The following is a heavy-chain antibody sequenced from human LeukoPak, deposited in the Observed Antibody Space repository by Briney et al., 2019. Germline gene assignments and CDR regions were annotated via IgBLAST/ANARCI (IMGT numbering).Heavy chain of an antibody. D-gene: IGHD3-22*01. CDR1: GFTFTSSA. CDR2: IVVGSGNT. CDR3: ARVASYESSGYYCF. Sequence: ASVKVSCKASGFTFTSSAMQWVRQARGQRREWIGWIVVGSGNTNYAQKFQERVTITRDMSTSTAYMELTSLRSEDTAVYYCARVASYESSGYYCFWGQGALVTVSS. V-gene: IGHV1-58*02. J-gene: IGHJ4*02.